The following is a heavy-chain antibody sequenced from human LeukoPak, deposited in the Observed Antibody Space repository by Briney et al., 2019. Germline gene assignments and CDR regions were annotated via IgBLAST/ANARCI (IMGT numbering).Heavy chain of an antibody. CDR3: AKNRLTWEISPADY. Sequence: PGGSLRLSCAASGFTFSSYSMNWVRQAPGKGPEWVSGFSDRGVGTYYADSVKGRFTISRDNSKNTLYLQMNSLRAEDTAVYYCAKNRLTWEISPADYWGQGTLVTVSS. V-gene: IGHV3-23*01. CDR2: FSDRGVGT. CDR1: GFTFSSYS. J-gene: IGHJ4*02. D-gene: IGHD1-26*01.